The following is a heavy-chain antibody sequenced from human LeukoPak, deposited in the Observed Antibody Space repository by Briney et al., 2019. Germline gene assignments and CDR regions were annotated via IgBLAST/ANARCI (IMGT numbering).Heavy chain of an antibody. J-gene: IGHJ6*02. CDR2: IYSGGST. D-gene: IGHD3-10*01. V-gene: IGHV3-66*01. Sequence: GGSLRLSCAASGFAFSSYGMTWVRQAPGKGLEWVSTIYSGGSTYYAGSVKGRFSISRDNSKNTLYLQMNSLRADDTAVYYCARFWFGEYTYYYFAMDVWGQGTTVTVSS. CDR1: GFAFSSYG. CDR3: ARFWFGEYTYYYFAMDV.